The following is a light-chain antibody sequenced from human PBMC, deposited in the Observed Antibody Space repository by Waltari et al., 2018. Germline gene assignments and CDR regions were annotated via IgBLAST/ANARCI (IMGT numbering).Light chain of an antibody. V-gene: IGKV1-12*01. J-gene: IGKJ1*01. CDR1: QGISSR. CDR2: DAS. Sequence: DIQLTLPPSSVSASVGDRVTLTCRASQGISSRLAWYQQKPGKAPKLLIYDASSLHSGVPSRFSGSGSGTEFTLTISSLQPEDFATYYCQQVDSFPRTFGQGTKVEVK. CDR3: QQVDSFPRT.